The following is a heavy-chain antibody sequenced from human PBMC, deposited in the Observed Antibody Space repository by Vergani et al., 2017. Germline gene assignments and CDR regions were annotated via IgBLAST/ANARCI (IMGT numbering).Heavy chain of an antibody. V-gene: IGHV3-23*01. Sequence: EVQLLESGGGLVPPGGSLRLSCAASGFTFSSYAMSWVRQALGKGREWVSAISGSGGSTHYADSVKGRFTLSRDNSKNTLYLQMNGLRAENTAVYYCAKGHIAARPFWGQGTLVTVSS. CDR1: GFTFSSYA. D-gene: IGHD6-6*01. CDR2: ISGSGGST. J-gene: IGHJ4*02. CDR3: AKGHIAARPF.